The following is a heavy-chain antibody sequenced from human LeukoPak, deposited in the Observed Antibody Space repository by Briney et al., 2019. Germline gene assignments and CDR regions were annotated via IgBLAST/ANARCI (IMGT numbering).Heavy chain of an antibody. CDR3: ARIRESLGLGAFDI. V-gene: IGHV3-74*03. CDR1: GFSFSNHW. CDR2: INSDGSTT. J-gene: IGHJ3*02. D-gene: IGHD7-27*01. Sequence: PGGSLRLSCAASGFSFSNHWMCWVRQAPGKGLVCVSRINSDGSTTTYADSVKGRFTISRDNAKNTLYLQMNSLRAEDSALYYRARIRESLGLGAFDIWGQGTMVTVSS.